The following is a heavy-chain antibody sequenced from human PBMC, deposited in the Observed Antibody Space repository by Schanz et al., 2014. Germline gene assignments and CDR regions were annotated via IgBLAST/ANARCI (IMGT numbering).Heavy chain of an antibody. CDR2: IVPIAGIT. CDR1: GGTFSSDT. CDR3: AREVGLYDRGWFDP. Sequence: QVHLVQSGAEVKKPGSSVKVSCKASGGTFSSDTFSWVRQAPGQGLEWMGRIVPIAGITNYAQRIQGRVTITADKSSDTAYMELSSLRSEDTAVYYCAREVGLYDRGWFDPWGQGTLVTVSS. J-gene: IGHJ5*02. V-gene: IGHV1-69*08. D-gene: IGHD3-22*01.